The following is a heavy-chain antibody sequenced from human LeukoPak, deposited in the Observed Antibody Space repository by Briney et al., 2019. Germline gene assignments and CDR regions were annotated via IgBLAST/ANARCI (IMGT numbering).Heavy chain of an antibody. CDR1: ELTFSIYE. Sequence: GGSLRLSCAASELTFSIYEMNWVRQTPGKGLEWLSYISSSGNSIYYADSVGGRFTISRDNAKNSLYLQMNSLRVEHTAVYYSARGGSAASSNWFDAWGQGTLVTVSS. CDR3: ARGGSAASSNWFDA. V-gene: IGHV3-48*03. CDR2: ISSSGNSI. J-gene: IGHJ5*02. D-gene: IGHD1-26*01.